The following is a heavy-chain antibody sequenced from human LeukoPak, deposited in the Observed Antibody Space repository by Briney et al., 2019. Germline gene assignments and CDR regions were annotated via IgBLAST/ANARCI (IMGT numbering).Heavy chain of an antibody. CDR2: IYYSGST. D-gene: IGHD3-10*01. CDR3: ARDRVYGSGTYTLDYYYYYMDV. V-gene: IGHV4-59*01. Sequence: SETLSLTCTVSGGSISSYYWSWIRQPPGKGLEWIGYIYYSGSTNYNPSLKSRVTISVDTSTNQFSLKLSSVTAADTAVYYCARDRVYGSGTYTLDYYYYYMDVWGKGTTVTVSS. CDR1: GGSISSYY. J-gene: IGHJ6*03.